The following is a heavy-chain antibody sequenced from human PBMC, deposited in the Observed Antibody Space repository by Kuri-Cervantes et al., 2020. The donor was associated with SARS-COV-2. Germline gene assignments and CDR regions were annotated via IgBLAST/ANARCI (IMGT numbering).Heavy chain of an antibody. D-gene: IGHD2-2*01. J-gene: IGHJ5*02. Sequence: GGSLRLSCAASHFTFSSYAFHWVRQAPGKGLEWVAVISYDGSNKYYADSVKGRFTISRDNAKNSLYLQMNSLRAEDTAVYYCARDLGIAGSADWFDPWGQGTLVTVSS. CDR3: ARDLGIAGSADWFDP. CDR1: HFTFSSYA. V-gene: IGHV3-30*04. CDR2: ISYDGSNK.